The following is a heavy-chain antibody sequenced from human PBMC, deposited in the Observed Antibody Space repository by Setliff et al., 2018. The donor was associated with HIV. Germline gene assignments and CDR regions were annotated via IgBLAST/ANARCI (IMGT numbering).Heavy chain of an antibody. D-gene: IGHD4-17*01. V-gene: IGHV1-18*01. CDR3: ARAAAGNTGPFDL. J-gene: IGHJ4*02. Sequence: ASVKVSCKASGYTFSNYGITWVRQAPGQGLEWMGWISTYNGNTNYEQKLQGRVTMTTDTSTSTAYMELRSLRSDDTAVYYCARAAAGNTGPFDLWGQGSRSPSPQ. CDR1: GYTFSNYG. CDR2: ISTYNGNT.